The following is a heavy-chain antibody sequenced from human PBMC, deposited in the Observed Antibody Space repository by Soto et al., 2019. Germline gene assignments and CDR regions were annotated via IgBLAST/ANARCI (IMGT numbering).Heavy chain of an antibody. V-gene: IGHV3-15*01. CDR3: RIVVVPAAMSPFDY. CDR1: GFTFSNAW. CDR2: IKSKTDGGTS. J-gene: IGHJ4*02. Sequence: EVQLVESGGGLVKPGGSLRLSCAASGFTFSNAWMSWVRQAPGKGLEWGGRIKSKTDGGTSDYAAPVKGRFTISRDDSKNTLYLQMNSLKTEDTAVYYCRIVVVPAAMSPFDYWGQGTLVTVSS. D-gene: IGHD2-2*01.